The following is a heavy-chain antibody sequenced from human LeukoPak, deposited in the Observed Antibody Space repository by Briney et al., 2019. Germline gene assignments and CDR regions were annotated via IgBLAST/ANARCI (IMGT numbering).Heavy chain of an antibody. CDR3: VKGHYYGTGASYFDY. CDR2: ISSDGGGT. V-gene: IGHV3-64D*06. CDR1: GFTFSSYA. D-gene: IGHD3-10*01. J-gene: IGHJ4*02. Sequence: GGSLRLSCAASGFTFSSYAMHWVRQAPGKGLEYVSAISSDGGGTYYADSVKGRFTISRDNSKNTLYLQMGSLRAEDTAVYYCVKGHYYGTGASYFDYWGQGTLVTVSS.